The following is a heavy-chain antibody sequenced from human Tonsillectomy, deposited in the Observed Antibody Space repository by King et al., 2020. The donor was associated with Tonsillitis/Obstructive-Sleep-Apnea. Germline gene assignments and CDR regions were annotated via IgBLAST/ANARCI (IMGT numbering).Heavy chain of an antibody. CDR1: GYTFTRYY. D-gene: IGHD2-15*01. V-gene: IGHV1-46*01. CDR2: INPSDGIT. Sequence: VQLVESGAEVKKPGASVKVSFKAYGYTFTRYYIHWVRQAPGQGLEWMGIINPSDGITTYAQKFQGRVTMTRDTSTNTVHMELSSLTSEDTAVYYCARDDKDDRYFDYWGQGTLVTVSS. CDR3: ARDDKDDRYFDY. J-gene: IGHJ4*02.